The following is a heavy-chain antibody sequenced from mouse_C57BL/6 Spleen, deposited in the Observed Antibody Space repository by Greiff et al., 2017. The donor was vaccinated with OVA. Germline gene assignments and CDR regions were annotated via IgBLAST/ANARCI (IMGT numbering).Heavy chain of an antibody. CDR3: ARETLANWNAMDY. CDR2: INYDGSST. V-gene: IGHV5-16*01. J-gene: IGHJ4*01. D-gene: IGHD4-1*01. Sequence: EVQLVESEGGLVQPGSSMKLSCTASGFTFSDYYMAWVRQVPEKGLEWVANINYDGSSTYYLDSLKSRFIISRDNAKNILYLQMSSLKSEDTATYYCARETLANWNAMDYWGQGTSVTVSS. CDR1: GFTFSDYY.